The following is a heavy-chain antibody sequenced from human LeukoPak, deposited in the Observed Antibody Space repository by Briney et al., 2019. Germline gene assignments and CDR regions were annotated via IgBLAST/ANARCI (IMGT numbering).Heavy chain of an antibody. Sequence: SETLSLTCAVSGGSFSGYYWSWIRQPPGKGLEWIGEINHSGSTNYNPSLKSRVTISVDTSKNQFSLKLSSVTAADTAVYYCARAALEPREYYYGMDVWGQGTTVTVSS. V-gene: IGHV4-34*01. CDR3: ARAALEPREYYYGMDV. J-gene: IGHJ6*02. CDR1: GGSFSGYY. CDR2: INHSGST. D-gene: IGHD1-1*01.